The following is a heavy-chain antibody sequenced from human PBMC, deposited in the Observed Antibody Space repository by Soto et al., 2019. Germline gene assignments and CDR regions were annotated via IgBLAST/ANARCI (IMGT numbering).Heavy chain of an antibody. CDR3: ARGTAAGGYGMDV. CDR1: GGSISSSSYY. J-gene: IGHJ6*02. D-gene: IGHD6-13*01. V-gene: IGHV4-39*01. CDR2: IYYSGST. Sequence: SETLSLTCTVSGGSISSSSYYWGWIRQPPGKGLEWIGSIYYSGSTYYNPSLKSRVTISVDTSKNQFSLKLSSVAAADTAVYYCARGTAAGGYGMDVWGQGTTVTVSS.